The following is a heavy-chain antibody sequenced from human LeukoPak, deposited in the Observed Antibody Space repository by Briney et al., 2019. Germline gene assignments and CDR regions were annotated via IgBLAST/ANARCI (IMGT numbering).Heavy chain of an antibody. D-gene: IGHD1-26*01. Sequence: SETLSLTCTVTGGSISNYYWSWIRQPPGKGLEWIGYIYTSGSTNCNPSLKSRVTMSIDTSKSRFSLKLSSVTAADTAVYYCARGGWELELDYWGQGILVTVSS. J-gene: IGHJ4*02. V-gene: IGHV4-59*01. CDR2: IYTSGST. CDR3: ARGGWELELDY. CDR1: GGSISNYY.